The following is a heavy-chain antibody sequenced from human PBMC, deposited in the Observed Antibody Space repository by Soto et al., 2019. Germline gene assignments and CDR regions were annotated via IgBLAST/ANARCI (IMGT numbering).Heavy chain of an antibody. J-gene: IGHJ5*02. Sequence: SETLSLTCAVYGGSFSGYYWSWIRQPPGKGLEWIGEINHSGSTNYNPSLKSRVTISVDTSKNQFSLKLSSVTAADTAVYYCASQRYYDSSGYYMGHNWFDPWGQGTLVTVSS. CDR2: INHSGST. CDR3: ASQRYYDSSGYYMGHNWFDP. CDR1: GGSFSGYY. D-gene: IGHD3-22*01. V-gene: IGHV4-34*01.